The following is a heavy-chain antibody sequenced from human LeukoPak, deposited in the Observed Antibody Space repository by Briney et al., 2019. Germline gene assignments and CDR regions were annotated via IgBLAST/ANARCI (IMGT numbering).Heavy chain of an antibody. Sequence: PSETESLTCAVSGGSITSGNWWSWVRQPPGKGLEWIGEIYHSGSTNYNLSLKSRVTISVDKSKNQFSLILNSVTAADTAVYYCARGVPAAGSTRFDPWGQGTLVTASS. CDR3: ARGVPAAGSTRFDP. J-gene: IGHJ5*02. D-gene: IGHD6-13*01. CDR1: GGSITSGNW. CDR2: IYHSGST. V-gene: IGHV4-4*02.